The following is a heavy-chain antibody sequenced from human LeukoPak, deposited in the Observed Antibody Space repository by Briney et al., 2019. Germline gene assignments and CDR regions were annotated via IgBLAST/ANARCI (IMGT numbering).Heavy chain of an antibody. Sequence: GGSLRLSCAASGFTFSSYGMHWVRQAPGKGLEWVAVIWYDGSNKYYADSVKGRFTISRDNSKNTLYLQMNSLRAEDTAVYYCAKDGIAVAGWFDPWGRGTLVTVSS. CDR3: AKDGIAVAGWFDP. J-gene: IGHJ5*02. CDR1: GFTFSSYG. V-gene: IGHV3-33*06. D-gene: IGHD6-19*01. CDR2: IWYDGSNK.